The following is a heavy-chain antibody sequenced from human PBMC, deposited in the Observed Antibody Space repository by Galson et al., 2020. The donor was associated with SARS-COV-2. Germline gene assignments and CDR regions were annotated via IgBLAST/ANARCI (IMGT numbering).Heavy chain of an antibody. CDR3: ARTDGDILTGYYRFDP. J-gene: IGHJ5*02. D-gene: IGHD3-9*01. V-gene: IGHV3-11*01. CDR1: GFTFSDYY. Sequence: TGGSLRLSCAASGFTFSDYYMSWIRLAPGKGLEWVSYISSSGSTIYYADSVKGRFTISRDNAKNSLYLQMNSLRAEDTAVYYCARTDGDILTGYYRFDPWGQGTLVTVSS. CDR2: ISSSGSTI.